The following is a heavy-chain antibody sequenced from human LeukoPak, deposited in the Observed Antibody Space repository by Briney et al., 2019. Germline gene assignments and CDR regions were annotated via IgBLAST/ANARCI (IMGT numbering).Heavy chain of an antibody. D-gene: IGHD1-26*01. CDR1: GFTFSSYS. CDR3: ARTSGSYRNFDF. Sequence: GGSLRLSCAASGFTFSSYSMNWVRQAPGKGLEWVSSISSSSSYIYYADSVKGRFTISRDNAKNSLYLLMNSLRAEDTAVYYCARTSGSYRNFDFWGQGTLVTVSS. J-gene: IGHJ4*02. V-gene: IGHV3-21*01. CDR2: ISSSSSYI.